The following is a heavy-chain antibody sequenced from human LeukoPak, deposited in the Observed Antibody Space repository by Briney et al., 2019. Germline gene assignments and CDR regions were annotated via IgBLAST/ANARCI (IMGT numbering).Heavy chain of an antibody. D-gene: IGHD1-26*01. CDR2: IHYSGST. V-gene: IGHV4-39*01. Sequence: PSETLSLTCTVSGGSISSSTYYWSWIRQPPGKGLEWIGSIHYSGSTYYNPSLESRVTISVDTSKNQFSLKLSSVTAADTAVHYCARLASGRFFDYWGQGTLVTVSS. J-gene: IGHJ4*02. CDR1: GGSISSSTYY. CDR3: ARLASGRFFDY.